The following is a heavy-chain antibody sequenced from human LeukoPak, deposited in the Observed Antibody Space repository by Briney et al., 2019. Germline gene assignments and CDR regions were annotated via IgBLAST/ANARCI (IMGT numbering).Heavy chain of an antibody. J-gene: IGHJ6*03. Sequence: SETLSLTCTVSGGSISSYYWSWIRQPPGKGLEWIGYIYYSGSTNYNPPLKSRVTISVDTSKNQFSLNLSSVTAADTAVYYCARGVREKNRGFLLYYYYYYMDVWGKGTTVAISS. CDR1: GGSISSYY. CDR2: IYYSGST. D-gene: IGHD3-10*01. V-gene: IGHV4-59*01. CDR3: ARGVREKNRGFLLYYYYYYMDV.